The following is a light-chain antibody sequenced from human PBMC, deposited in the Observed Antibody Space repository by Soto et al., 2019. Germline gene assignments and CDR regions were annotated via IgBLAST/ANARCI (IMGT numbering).Light chain of an antibody. CDR2: KAS. J-gene: IGKJ1*01. CDR3: HQYNSYWGT. V-gene: IGKV1-5*03. Sequence: DIQMTQSPSTLSASVGDRVTITCRASQSISTWLAWYQQKPGKAPKLLFYKASSLESGVPSRFSGNGSGTEFTLTITSLQPEDFATFYCHQYNSYWGTFGQGTKVEV. CDR1: QSISTW.